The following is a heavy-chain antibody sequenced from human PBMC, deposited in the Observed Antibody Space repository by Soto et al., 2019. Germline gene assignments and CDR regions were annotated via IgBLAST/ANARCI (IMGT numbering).Heavy chain of an antibody. V-gene: IGHV5-10-1*01. Sequence: ESLKISCKGSGYSFAGYWITWVRQKPGKGLEWMGRIDPSDSQTYYSPSFRGHVTISATKSITNVFLQWSSLRASDTAMYYCARQIYDSDTGPNFQYYFDSWGQGTPVTVSS. CDR2: IDPSDSQT. D-gene: IGHD3-22*01. CDR3: ARQIYDSDTGPNFQYYFDS. CDR1: GYSFAGYW. J-gene: IGHJ4*02.